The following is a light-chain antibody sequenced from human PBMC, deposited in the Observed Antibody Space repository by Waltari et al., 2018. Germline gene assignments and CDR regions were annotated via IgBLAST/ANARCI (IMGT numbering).Light chain of an antibody. CDR3: QSYDSGLSGCV. J-gene: IGLJ3*02. CDR2: GNN. Sequence: QPLLTQPPSVSGAPGQRVTISCTERRSNIGANYDVHWCLQLPGTAPKLLLYGNNNWPSGVTDRVSCYRTGTSASLAITRLQAEDEADYYCQSYDSGLSGCVFGGGNKLTVL. CDR1: RSNIGANYD. V-gene: IGLV1-40*01.